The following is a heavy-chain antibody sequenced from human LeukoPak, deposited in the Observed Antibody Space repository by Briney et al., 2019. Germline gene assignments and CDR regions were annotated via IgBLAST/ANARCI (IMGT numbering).Heavy chain of an antibody. D-gene: IGHD1-26*01. Sequence: SETLSLTCTVSGGSFSSSTYYWNWIRQPPGKGLEWIGYSYNSGSTNYNPSFNSRLTISVDTSRNQFSQKVNYVTAPDTAVYYCARGQVGATQLFDYWGQGTRVTVSS. J-gene: IGHJ4*02. CDR1: GGSFSSSTYY. CDR2: SYNSGST. V-gene: IGHV4-61*01. CDR3: ARGQVGATQLFDY.